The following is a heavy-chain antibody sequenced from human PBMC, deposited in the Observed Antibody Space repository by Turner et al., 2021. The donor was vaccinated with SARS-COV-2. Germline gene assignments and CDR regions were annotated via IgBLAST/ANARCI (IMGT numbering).Heavy chain of an antibody. D-gene: IGHD5-18*01. J-gene: IGHJ4*02. V-gene: IGHV4-34*01. CDR2: INHSGST. Sequence: QVQLQQWGAGLLKPSETLSLTCAVYGGSFSGYYWSWIRQPPGKGLEWIGEINHSGSTNYNPSLKSRVTISVDTSKNQFSLKLSSVTAADTAVYYCASRQLGTALVTPFDYWGQGTLVTVSS. CDR1: GGSFSGYY. CDR3: ASRQLGTALVTPFDY.